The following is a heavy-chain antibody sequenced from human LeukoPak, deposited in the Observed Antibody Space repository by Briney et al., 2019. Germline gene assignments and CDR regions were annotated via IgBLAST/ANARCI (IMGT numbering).Heavy chain of an antibody. V-gene: IGHV1-8*01. CDR3: ERGTRGNQENYQLGREKNAKYYFDY. CDR1: GYTFTSYD. J-gene: IGHJ4*02. CDR2: MNPNSGNT. D-gene: IGHD1-1*01. Sequence: GASVKVSCKASGYTFTSYDINWVRQATGQGLEWMGWMNPNSGNTGYAQKFQGRVTMTRNTSISTAYMELSSLRSEDTAVYYCERGTRGNQENYQLGREKNAKYYFDYWGQGTLVTVSS.